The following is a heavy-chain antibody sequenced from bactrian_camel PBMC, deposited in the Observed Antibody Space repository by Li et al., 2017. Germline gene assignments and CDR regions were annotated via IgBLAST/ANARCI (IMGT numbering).Heavy chain of an antibody. D-gene: IGHD1*01. J-gene: IGHJ4*01. CDR1: DYTVTLNS. CDR2: LYTGGGEP. V-gene: IGHV3S54*01. Sequence: HVQLVESGGGSVQTGGSLRLSCAASDYTVTLNSMGWFRQAPGHHREVVATLYTGGGEPFYRDDVEGRFTISHDNAENTLHLQMNSLQPEDTATYYCAADRSLRGYCYSGWDKSAFWGQGTQVTVS. CDR3: AADRSLRGYCYSGWDKSAF.